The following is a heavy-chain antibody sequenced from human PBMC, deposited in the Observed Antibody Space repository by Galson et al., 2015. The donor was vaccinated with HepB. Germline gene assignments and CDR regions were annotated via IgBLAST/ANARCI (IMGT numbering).Heavy chain of an antibody. V-gene: IGHV3-23*01. J-gene: IGHJ4*02. Sequence: SLRLSCAASGFTFGSYGMNWVRQAPGKGLEWVSAISGSGGSTYYADSVKGRFAISRDNAKNSLYLQMNSLRDEDTAVYYCARGSGLGHYFDYWGQGTLVTVSS. CDR3: ARGSGLGHYFDY. CDR1: GFTFGSYG. CDR2: ISGSGGST.